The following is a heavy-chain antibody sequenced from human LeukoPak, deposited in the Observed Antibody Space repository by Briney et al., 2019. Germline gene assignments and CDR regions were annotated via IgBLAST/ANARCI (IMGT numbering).Heavy chain of an antibody. CDR1: GFTFSSYS. Sequence: GGSLRLSCAASGFTFSSYSMNWVRQAPGKGLEWVSSISSSSSYIYYADSVKGRFTVSRDNAKNSLYLQMNSLRAEDTAVYYCARAPWLAYYYYYGMDVWGQGTTVTVSS. J-gene: IGHJ6*02. D-gene: IGHD6-19*01. CDR2: ISSSSSYI. CDR3: ARAPWLAYYYYYGMDV. V-gene: IGHV3-21*01.